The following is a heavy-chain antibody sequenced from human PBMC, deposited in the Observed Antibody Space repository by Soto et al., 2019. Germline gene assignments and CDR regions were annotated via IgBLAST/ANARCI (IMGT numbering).Heavy chain of an antibody. CDR2: ISGSGGST. J-gene: IGHJ4*02. CDR1: GFTFSSYA. Sequence: GGSLRLSCAASGFTFSSYAMSWVRQAPGKGLEWVSAISGSGGSTYYADSVKGRFTISRDNSKNTLYLQMNSLRAEDTAVYYCAKASFKGAAGTDFDYWGQGTLVTVPS. V-gene: IGHV3-23*01. D-gene: IGHD6-13*01. CDR3: AKASFKGAAGTDFDY.